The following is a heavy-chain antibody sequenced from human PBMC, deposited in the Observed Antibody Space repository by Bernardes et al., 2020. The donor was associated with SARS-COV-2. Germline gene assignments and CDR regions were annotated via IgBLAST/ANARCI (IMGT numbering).Heavy chain of an antibody. V-gene: IGHV3-21*01. D-gene: IGHD1-1*01. CDR2: ISGSSSYI. CDR3: ARTGWNDYNYFDH. J-gene: IGHJ5*02. CDR1: GFIFSSYS. Sequence: GGSLRLSCAASGFIFSSYSMNWVRQAPGKGLEWVSSISGSSSYIYYADSVKGRFTISRDNAKNSLYLQMNSLRAEDTAVYYCARTGWNDYNYFDHWGQGTLVTVSS.